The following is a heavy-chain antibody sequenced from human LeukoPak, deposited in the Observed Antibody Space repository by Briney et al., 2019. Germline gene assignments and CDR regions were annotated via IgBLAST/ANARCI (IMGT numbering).Heavy chain of an antibody. V-gene: IGHV4-59*12. CDR2: IYYSGST. CDR1: GGSISSYY. Sequence: SETLSLTCTVSGGSISSYYWSWIRQPPGKGLEWIGYIYYSGSTNYNPSLKSRVTISVDTSKNQFSLKLSSVTAADTAVYYCARGPYSSPARYFDLWGRGTLVTVSS. CDR3: ARGPYSSPARYFDL. D-gene: IGHD6-13*01. J-gene: IGHJ2*01.